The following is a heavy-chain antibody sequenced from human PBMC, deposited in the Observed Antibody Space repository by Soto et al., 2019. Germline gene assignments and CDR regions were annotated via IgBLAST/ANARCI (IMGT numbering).Heavy chain of an antibody. Sequence: GGSLRLSCAASGFTFSDYYMSWIRQAPGKGLEWVSYISSSGSTIYYADSVKGRFTISRDNAKNSLYLQMNSLRAEDTAVYYCARDRCSGGSCLALLDYWGQGTLVTVSS. CDR1: GFTFSDYY. CDR2: ISSSGSTI. CDR3: ARDRCSGGSCLALLDY. D-gene: IGHD2-15*01. V-gene: IGHV3-11*01. J-gene: IGHJ4*02.